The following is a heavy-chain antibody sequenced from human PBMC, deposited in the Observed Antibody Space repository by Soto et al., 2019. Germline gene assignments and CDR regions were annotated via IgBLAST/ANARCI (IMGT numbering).Heavy chain of an antibody. CDR3: ARHRRDYARGSHYYYYMDV. CDR1: GGSISSSSYY. V-gene: IGHV4-39*01. D-gene: IGHD2-2*01. CDR2: IYYSGST. Sequence: SETLSLTCTVSGGSISSSSYYWGWIRQPPGKGLEWIGSIYYSGSTYYNPSLKSRVTISVDTSKNQFSLKLSSVTAADTAVYYCARHRRDYARGSHYYYYMDVWGKGTTVTVSS. J-gene: IGHJ6*03.